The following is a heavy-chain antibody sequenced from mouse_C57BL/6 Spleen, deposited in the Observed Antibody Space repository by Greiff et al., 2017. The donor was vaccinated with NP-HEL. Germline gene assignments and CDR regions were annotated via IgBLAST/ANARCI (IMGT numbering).Heavy chain of an antibody. CDR3: TTRGIYSDY. CDR2: IDPENGDT. V-gene: IGHV14-4*01. CDR1: GFNIKDDY. J-gene: IGHJ2*01. Sequence: EVQLQQSGAELVRPGASVKLSCTASGFNIKDDYMHWVKQRPEQGLEWIGWIDPENGDTEYASKFQGKATITADTSSNTAYLQLSSLTSEDTAVYYCTTRGIYSDYGGQGTTLTVSS.